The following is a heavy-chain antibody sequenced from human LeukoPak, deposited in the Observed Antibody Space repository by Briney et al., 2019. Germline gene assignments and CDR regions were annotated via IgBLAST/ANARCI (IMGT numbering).Heavy chain of an antibody. CDR1: GFTFSSYA. CDR3: AKGGSGSPFDH. CDR2: ISGSGGNT. Sequence: PGGSLRLSCAASGFTFSSYAMSWVRQAPGKGLEWVSGISGSGGNTYYADSVKGRFTISRDNSKDTLYLQMNSLRAEDTAVYYCAKGGSGSPFDHWGQGTQVTVSS. D-gene: IGHD3-10*01. V-gene: IGHV3-23*01. J-gene: IGHJ4*02.